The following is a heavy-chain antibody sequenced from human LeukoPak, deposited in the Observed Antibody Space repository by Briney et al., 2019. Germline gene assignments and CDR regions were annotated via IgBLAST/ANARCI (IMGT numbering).Heavy chain of an antibody. V-gene: IGHV5-51*01. J-gene: IGHJ5*02. Sequence: GESLKISCKGSGYSFTSYWIGWVRQMPGKGLEWMAIIYPGDSDTRYSPSFQGQVTISADKSISTAYLQWSSLKASDTAMYYCARAPRGDSSGYYFLNPWGQGTLGTVSS. CDR1: GYSFTSYW. CDR3: ARAPRGDSSGYYFLNP. D-gene: IGHD3-22*01. CDR2: IYPGDSDT.